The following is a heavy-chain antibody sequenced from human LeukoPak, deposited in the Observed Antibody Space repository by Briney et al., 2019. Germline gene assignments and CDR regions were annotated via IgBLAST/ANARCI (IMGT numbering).Heavy chain of an antibody. CDR3: AKNMRSFCSSTSGDY. CDR2: ISGSGETT. J-gene: IGHJ4*02. V-gene: IGHV3-23*01. CDR1: GFTFSNYA. D-gene: IGHD2-2*01. Sequence: GGSLRLSCVASGFTFSNYAVTWVRQAPGKGLEWVSGISGSGETTYHADSVKGRFTISRDNSKNTLYLQMNSLRAEDTALYYCAKNMRSFCSSTSGDYWGQGTLVTVSS.